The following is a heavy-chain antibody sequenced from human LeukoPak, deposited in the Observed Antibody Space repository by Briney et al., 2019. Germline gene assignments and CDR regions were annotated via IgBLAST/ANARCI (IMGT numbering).Heavy chain of an antibody. V-gene: IGHV3-7*03. CDR3: VSGYCSAAACFASTCDCFDH. J-gene: IGHJ4*02. CDR1: GLTFSRYW. CDR2: INQDGSNN. D-gene: IGHD2-8*02. Sequence: GGSLRLSCAASGLTFSRYWLTWVRQAPGKGLEWVANINQDGSNNYYAASVKGRFTISRGNTKSSLYLQMDSLKEEGTAVYHCVSGYCSAAACFASTCDCFDHWGQGSLVTVSS.